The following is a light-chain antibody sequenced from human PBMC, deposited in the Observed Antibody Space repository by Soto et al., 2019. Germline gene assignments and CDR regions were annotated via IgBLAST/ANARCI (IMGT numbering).Light chain of an antibody. J-gene: IGLJ3*02. V-gene: IGLV1-40*01. CDR1: NSNLGAGYD. CDR3: QAYDYSLTAFV. CDR2: GNR. Sequence: QAVVTQPPSVSGAPGQRVTISCTGNNSNLGAGYDVHWYQQLPGAAPKLVIFGNRNRPSGVPERFSGSKSATTASLAITGLQAEDEADYYRQAYDYSLTAFVFGGGTKLTVL.